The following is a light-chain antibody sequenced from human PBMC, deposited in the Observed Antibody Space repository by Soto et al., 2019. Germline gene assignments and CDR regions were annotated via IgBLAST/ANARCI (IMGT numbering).Light chain of an antibody. V-gene: IGKV1-27*01. CDR3: QQYNSAPFT. Sequence: QMTQSPPSLSASVGARVTITCRASRGINNYLAWYQQKPGKVPKLLIYAASTLQSGVPSRFSGSGSGTDFTLTISRLQPEDVATYYCQQYNSAPFTFGPGTKVDIK. J-gene: IGKJ3*01. CDR2: AAS. CDR1: RGINNY.